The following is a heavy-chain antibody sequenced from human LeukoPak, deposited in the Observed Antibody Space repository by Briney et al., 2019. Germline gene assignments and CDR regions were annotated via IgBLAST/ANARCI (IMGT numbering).Heavy chain of an antibody. CDR1: GFTFSSYW. Sequence: GGSLRLSCAASGFTFSSYWMHWVRQAPGKGLVWVSRINSDGSSTSYADSVKGRFTISRDNAKNTLYLQMNSLRAGDTALYYCAKDTLVGPMTPAYYFDYWGQGTLVTVSS. CDR2: INSDGSST. D-gene: IGHD1-26*01. CDR3: AKDTLVGPMTPAYYFDY. V-gene: IGHV3-74*01. J-gene: IGHJ4*02.